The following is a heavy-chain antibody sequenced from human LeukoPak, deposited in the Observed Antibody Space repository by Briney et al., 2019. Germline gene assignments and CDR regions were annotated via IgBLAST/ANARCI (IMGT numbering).Heavy chain of an antibody. Sequence: ASVKVSSTASVYTFTNYHINWVRQAPGQGLEWMGWMNPNNGDSGYAQKFQGRVTITRDTSIRTSYMELRSLRSDDTAVYFCARTTSFTASGYDYWGQGTLVTVSS. CDR1: VYTFTNYH. V-gene: IGHV1-8*03. CDR2: MNPNNGDS. CDR3: ARTTSFTASGYDY. J-gene: IGHJ4*02. D-gene: IGHD6-25*01.